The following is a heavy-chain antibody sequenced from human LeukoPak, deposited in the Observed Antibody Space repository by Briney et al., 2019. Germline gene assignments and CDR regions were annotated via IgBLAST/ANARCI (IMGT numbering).Heavy chain of an antibody. J-gene: IGHJ5*02. CDR1: GGSISSGGYS. CDR2: IYYSGST. V-gene: IGHV4-61*08. CDR3: ARVGSSSFAYWFDP. Sequence: SETLSLTRAVSGGSISSGGYSWSWIRQPPGKGLEWIGYIYYSGSTNYNPSLKSRVTISVDTSKNQFSLKLSSVTAADTAVYYCARVGSSSFAYWFDPWGQGTLVTVSS. D-gene: IGHD6-13*01.